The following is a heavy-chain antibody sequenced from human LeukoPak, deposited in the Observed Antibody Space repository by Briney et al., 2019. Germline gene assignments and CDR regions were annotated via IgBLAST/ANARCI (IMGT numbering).Heavy chain of an antibody. CDR3: ARVTAAMAVDY. CDR1: GYTFTGYY. V-gene: IGHV1-2*06. J-gene: IGHJ4*02. D-gene: IGHD6-25*01. CDR2: INPNSGGT. Sequence: ASVKVSCKASGYTFTGYYMHWVRQAPAQGLEWMGRINPNSGGTNYAQKFQGRVTMTRDTSISAAYMELSRLRSDDTAVYYCARVTAAMAVDYWGQGTLVTVSS.